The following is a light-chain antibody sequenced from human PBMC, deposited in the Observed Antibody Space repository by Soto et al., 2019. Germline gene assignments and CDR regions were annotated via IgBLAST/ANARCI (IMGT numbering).Light chain of an antibody. CDR3: QHRSGWPLT. Sequence: EIVLTQSPGTLSLSPGERATLSCRASQSVSSSYLAWYQQTPGQPPRLLIYDASNRATGIPPRFSGSGSGTDFTLAISSLEPEDSAVYYCQHRSGWPLTFGGGTKVDIK. CDR1: QSVSSSY. V-gene: IGKV3-11*01. CDR2: DAS. J-gene: IGKJ4*01.